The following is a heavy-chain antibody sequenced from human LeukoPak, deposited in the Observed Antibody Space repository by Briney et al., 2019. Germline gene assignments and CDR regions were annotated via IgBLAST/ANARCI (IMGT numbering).Heavy chain of an antibody. CDR2: ISSSSSYI. J-gene: IGHJ4*02. Sequence: GGSLRLSCAASGFTFSSYSMNWVRQAPGKGLEWVSSISSSSSYIYYADSVKGRFTISRDNAKNSLYLQMNSLRAEDTAVYYCAKGLVAATEDWDYWGQGTLVTVSS. CDR3: AKGLVAATEDWDY. V-gene: IGHV3-21*04. CDR1: GFTFSSYS. D-gene: IGHD5-12*01.